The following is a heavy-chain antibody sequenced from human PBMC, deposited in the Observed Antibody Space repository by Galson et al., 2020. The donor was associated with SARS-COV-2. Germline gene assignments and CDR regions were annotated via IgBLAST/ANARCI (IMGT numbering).Heavy chain of an antibody. Sequence: SETLSLTCAISGDSVSSNIAAWNWIRQSPSRGLEWLGRTYYRSKWYNGYAESVRSRIIINQDTSKNQVSLQLNSVTPEDTAVYYCARNCGTGTTGCDYWGQGTLVTVSS. V-gene: IGHV6-1*01. CDR3: ARNCGTGTTGCDY. D-gene: IGHD1-1*01. CDR2: TYYRSKWYN. J-gene: IGHJ4*02. CDR1: GDSVSSNIAA.